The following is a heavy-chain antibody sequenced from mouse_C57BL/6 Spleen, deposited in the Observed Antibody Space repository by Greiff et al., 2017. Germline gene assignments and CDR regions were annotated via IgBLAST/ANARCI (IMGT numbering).Heavy chain of an antibody. CDR2: ISDGGSYT. Sequence: EVHLVESGGGLVKPGGSLKLSCAASGFTFSSYAMSWVRQTPEKRLEWVATISDGGSYTYYPDNVKGRFTISRDNAKNNLYLQMSHLKSEDTAMYYCARDQGVAYWGQGTLVTVSA. D-gene: IGHD3-2*02. V-gene: IGHV5-4*01. CDR1: GFTFSSYA. J-gene: IGHJ3*01. CDR3: ARDQGVAY.